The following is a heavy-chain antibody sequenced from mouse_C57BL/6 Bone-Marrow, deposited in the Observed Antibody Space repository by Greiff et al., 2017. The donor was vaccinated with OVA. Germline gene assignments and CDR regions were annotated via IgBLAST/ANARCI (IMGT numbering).Heavy chain of an antibody. V-gene: IGHV6-6*01. J-gene: IGHJ1*03. CDR1: GFTFSDAW. CDR2: IRNKANNHAT. Sequence: EVKVEESGGGLVQPGGSMKLSCAASGFTFSDAWMDWVRQSPEKGLEWVAEIRNKANNHATYYAESVKGRFTISRDDSKSSVYLQMNSLRAEDTGIYYCTRSGTTVVATRYFDVWGTGTTVTVSS. CDR3: TRSGTTVVATRYFDV. D-gene: IGHD1-1*01.